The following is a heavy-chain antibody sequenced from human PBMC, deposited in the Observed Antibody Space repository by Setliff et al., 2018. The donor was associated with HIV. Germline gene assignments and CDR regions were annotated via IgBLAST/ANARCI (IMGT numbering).Heavy chain of an antibody. D-gene: IGHD3-3*01. CDR1: GFTFISHS. Sequence: GGSLRLSCAASGFTFISHSINWVRQAPGKGLEWISYISSSSSIINYSDSMRGRFTISRDNAKKSLYLQMNSLRAGDTAVYYCAREGGTTILGVPYYYYYMDVWGKGTTVTVSS. V-gene: IGHV3-48*01. J-gene: IGHJ6*03. CDR3: AREGGTTILGVPYYYYYMDV. CDR2: ISSSSSII.